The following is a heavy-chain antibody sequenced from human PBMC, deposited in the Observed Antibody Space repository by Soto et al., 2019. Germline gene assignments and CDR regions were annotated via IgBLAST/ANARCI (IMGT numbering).Heavy chain of an antibody. D-gene: IGHD6-19*01. V-gene: IGHV3-23*01. J-gene: IGHJ5*02. CDR2: ISGSGGST. CDR3: AKGGYSSGGSHLRGWFDP. CDR1: GFTFSSYA. Sequence: EVQLLESGGGLVQPGGSLRLSCAASGFTFSSYAMSWVRQAPGKGLEWVSAISGSGGSTYYADSVKGRFTISRDNSKNPLYLQMNSRRAEDTAVYYCAKGGYSSGGSHLRGWFDPWGQGTLVTVSS.